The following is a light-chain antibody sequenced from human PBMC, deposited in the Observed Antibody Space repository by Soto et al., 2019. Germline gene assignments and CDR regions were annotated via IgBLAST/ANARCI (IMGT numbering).Light chain of an antibody. CDR2: GAS. CDR1: QSVSSSY. Sequence: EIVLTQSPGTLSLSPGERATLSCRASQSVSSSYLAWYQQKPGQAPRLLIYGASSRATGIPDRLSGSGSGTQFTLTISRLEPEDFAMYYCQQSGSTPYTFGQGTKLEIK. V-gene: IGKV3-20*01. CDR3: QQSGSTPYT. J-gene: IGKJ2*01.